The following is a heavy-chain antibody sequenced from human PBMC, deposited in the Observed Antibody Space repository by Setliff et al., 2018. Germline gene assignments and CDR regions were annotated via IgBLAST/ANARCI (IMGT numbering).Heavy chain of an antibody. V-gene: IGHV3-7*01. CDR2: INPGGSEE. CDR1: TFTFSKYA. CDR3: ASATGY. Sequence: GGSLRLSCAASTFTFSKYAVTWVRQAPGKGLQWVANINPGGSEEYYLDSVKGRFTISRDNAKTSLYLLMNSLRADDTAVYFCASATGYWGQGILVTVSS. J-gene: IGHJ4*02.